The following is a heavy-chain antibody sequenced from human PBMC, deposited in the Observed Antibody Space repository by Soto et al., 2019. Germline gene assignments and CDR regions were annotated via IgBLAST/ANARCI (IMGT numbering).Heavy chain of an antibody. D-gene: IGHD4-17*01. CDR1: GGSISSGGYY. CDR2: IYYSGST. V-gene: IGHV4-31*03. Sequence: QVQLQESGPGLVKPSQTLSLICTVSGGSISSGGYYWSWIRQHPGKGLEWIGHIYYSGSTYYNPPLKSRVSTSVDTSKNQFSLKLSSVTAADTAVYYCARVSPHDYGDPDAFDIWGQGTMVTVSS. J-gene: IGHJ3*02. CDR3: ARVSPHDYGDPDAFDI.